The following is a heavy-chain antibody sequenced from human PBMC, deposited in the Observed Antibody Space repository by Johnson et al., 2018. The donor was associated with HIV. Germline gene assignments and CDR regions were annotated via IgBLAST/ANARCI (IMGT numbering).Heavy chain of an antibody. Sequence: VQLVESGGGLVQPGGSLRLSCAASGFTVSSNYMSWVRQAPGKGLEWVQVISGSGGSTYYADSVKGRFTISRDNSKNTLYLQMNSLRAEDTAVYYCAKRFDHLRHAFDIWGQGTLVTVSS. CDR1: GFTVSSNY. CDR3: AKRFDHLRHAFDI. V-gene: IGHV3-23*04. CDR2: ISGSGGST. D-gene: IGHD3-10*01. J-gene: IGHJ3*02.